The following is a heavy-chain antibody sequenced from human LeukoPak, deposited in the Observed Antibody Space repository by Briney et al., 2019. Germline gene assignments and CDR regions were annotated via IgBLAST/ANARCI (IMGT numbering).Heavy chain of an antibody. Sequence: GGSLRLSCAASGFTFSSYSMNWVRQAPGKGLEWVSYISSRSSTIYYADSVKGRFTISRDNAKNSLYLQMNSLRAEDTAVYYCAREGYSSGWYRGEDFDYWGQGTLVTVSS. V-gene: IGHV3-48*04. CDR2: ISSRSSTI. J-gene: IGHJ4*02. CDR1: GFTFSSYS. CDR3: AREGYSSGWYRGEDFDY. D-gene: IGHD6-19*01.